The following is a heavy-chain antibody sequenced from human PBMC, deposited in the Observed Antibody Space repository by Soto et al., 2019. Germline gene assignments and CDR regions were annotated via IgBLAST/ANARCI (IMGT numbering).Heavy chain of an antibody. D-gene: IGHD6-19*01. J-gene: IGHJ4*02. CDR1: GFTFSIYG. CDR2: ISGSGGST. Sequence: EAQLLESGGDLVQSGGSLRLSCAASGFTFSIYGMTWVRQAPGKGLEWVSAISGSGGSTYYADSVKGRFTISRDNSNNTLHLQMNSLRVEDTAVYYCAKRDQQCWGQGTLVTVSS. CDR3: AKRDQQC. V-gene: IGHV3-23*01.